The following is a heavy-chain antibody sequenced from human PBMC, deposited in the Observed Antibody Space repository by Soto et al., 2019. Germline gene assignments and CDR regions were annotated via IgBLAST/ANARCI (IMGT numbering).Heavy chain of an antibody. V-gene: IGHV1-18*01. CDR3: ATHKQQVADYYFDY. CDR2: ISAYNGNT. Sequence: ASLKVSCKSSGYTFTSYGISWVRQAPGQGLEWMGWISAYNGNTNYAQKLQGRVTMTTDTSTSTAYMELRSLRSDDTAVYYCATHKQQVADYYFDYWGQGTLVTVSS. CDR1: GYTFTSYG. D-gene: IGHD6-13*01. J-gene: IGHJ4*02.